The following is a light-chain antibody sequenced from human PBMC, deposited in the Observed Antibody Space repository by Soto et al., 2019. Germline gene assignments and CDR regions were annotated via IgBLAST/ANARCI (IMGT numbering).Light chain of an antibody. CDR2: GAY. V-gene: IGKV3-20*01. J-gene: IGKJ3*01. Sequence: EIVLTQSPGTLSLSPGERATLSCRASQSVSSNYLAWYQQQPGHPPRLLIYGAYSRATVIPDRLSCSRSETKFTITISRLVPKDFSVYYCQQYASSPRFTFGHGTKVYIK. CDR3: QQYASSPRFT. CDR1: QSVSSNY.